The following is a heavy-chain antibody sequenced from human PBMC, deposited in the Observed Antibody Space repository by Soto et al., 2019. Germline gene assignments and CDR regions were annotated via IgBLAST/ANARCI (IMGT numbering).Heavy chain of an antibody. V-gene: IGHV4-39*01. CDR3: VRVEMYAGEFTPNFDR. J-gene: IGHJ4*02. Sequence: PSETLSLTCTVSGDSLRSSYHYWGWIRQCPGKGLEWIGSIYYTGNTYYNPSLKRRVSLSVDMATNEISLRLRAESVADTAVYYXVRVEMYAGEFTPNFDRWGRGALVTVSS. D-gene: IGHD2-8*01. CDR2: IYYTGNT. CDR1: GDSLRSSYHY.